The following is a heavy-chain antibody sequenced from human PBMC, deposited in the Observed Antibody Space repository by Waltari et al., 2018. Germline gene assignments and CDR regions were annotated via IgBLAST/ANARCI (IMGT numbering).Heavy chain of an antibody. Sequence: VHVEESGGGLMQPGGSLRLSCEASGFTVSSFYLAWVRQAPGKGLEWVSLIYSGGDTYYADSVKGRFTISRDNSKNMVFLQMNSLRADDTAVYYCARETGVAVAGYGLDIWGQGTTVTVSS. D-gene: IGHD2-15*01. J-gene: IGHJ6*02. CDR2: IYSGGDT. CDR3: ARETGVAVAGYGLDI. CDR1: GFTVSSFY. V-gene: IGHV3-53*01.